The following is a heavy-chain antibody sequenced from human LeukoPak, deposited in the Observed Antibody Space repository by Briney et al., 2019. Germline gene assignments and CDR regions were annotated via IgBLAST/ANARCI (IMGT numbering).Heavy chain of an antibody. CDR1: GFTFSSYA. CDR3: AKDIVGASPTHPFDY. V-gene: IGHV3-23*01. CDR2: ISGSGGST. J-gene: IGHJ4*02. D-gene: IGHD1-26*01. Sequence: PGGSLRLSCAASGFTFSSYAMTWVRQAPGKGLEWVSAISGSGGSTYYADSVKGRFTISRDNSKNTLYLQMNSLRAEDTAVYYCAKDIVGASPTHPFDYWGQGTLVTVSS.